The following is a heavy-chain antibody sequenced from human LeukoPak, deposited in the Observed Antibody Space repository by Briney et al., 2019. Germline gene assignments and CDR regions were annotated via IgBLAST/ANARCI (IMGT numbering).Heavy chain of an antibody. CDR2: ISAYNGNT. CDR3: AKDWGSGSYQPDAFDI. CDR1: GYTFTSYG. J-gene: IGHJ3*02. D-gene: IGHD1-26*01. Sequence: ASVKVSCKASGYTFTSYGISWVRQAPGQGLEWMGWISAYNGNTNYAQKLQGRVTMTTDTSTSTAYMELRSLRSDDTAVYYCAKDWGSGSYQPDAFDIWGQGTMVTVSS. V-gene: IGHV1-18*01.